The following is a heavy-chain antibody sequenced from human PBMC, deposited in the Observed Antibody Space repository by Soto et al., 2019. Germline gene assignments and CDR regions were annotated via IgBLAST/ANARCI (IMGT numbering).Heavy chain of an antibody. CDR2: IRPYNGNT. CDR3: ARNYYDSSGSGFDY. V-gene: IGHV1-18*01. Sequence: ASVKVSCKASGYTFTSYGISWVRQAPGQGLEWMGWIRPYNGNTNYAQKLQGRVTMTTDTSTSTAYMELRSLRSDDTAVYYCARNYYDSSGSGFDYWGQGTLVTVPQ. D-gene: IGHD3-22*01. CDR1: GYTFTSYG. J-gene: IGHJ4*02.